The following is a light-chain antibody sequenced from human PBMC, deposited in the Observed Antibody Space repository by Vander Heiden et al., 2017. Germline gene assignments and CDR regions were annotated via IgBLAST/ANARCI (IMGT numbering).Light chain of an antibody. CDR2: GVS. Sequence: EIVMTQSPAILSVSPGERVSVSCRASETVASNLAWYQKKPGQAPRLLISGVSTRATGVPARFSGSGSGTEFTLTISNLEAEDFAVYYCQQYFVWWTFGQGTKVE. CDR3: QQYFVWWT. V-gene: IGKV3-15*01. CDR1: ETVASN. J-gene: IGKJ1*01.